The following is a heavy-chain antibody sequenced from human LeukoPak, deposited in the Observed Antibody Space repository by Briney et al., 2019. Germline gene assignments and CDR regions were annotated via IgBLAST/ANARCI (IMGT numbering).Heavy chain of an antibody. D-gene: IGHD3-10*01. CDR2: IYYSGST. Sequence: SETLSLTCTVSGGSISSSSYYWGWIRQPPGKGLEWIGTIYYSGSTYYNPSLKSRVTISVDTSKNQFSLKLSSVTAADTAVYYCARHYDYYGSGSYYYYYYYMDVWGKGTTVTISS. V-gene: IGHV4-39*01. CDR3: ARHYDYYGSGSYYYYYYYMDV. CDR1: GGSISSSSYY. J-gene: IGHJ6*03.